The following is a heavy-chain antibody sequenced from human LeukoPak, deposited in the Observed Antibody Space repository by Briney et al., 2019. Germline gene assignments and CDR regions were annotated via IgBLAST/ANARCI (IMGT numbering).Heavy chain of an antibody. V-gene: IGHV3-48*01. CDR3: ARGDGY. J-gene: IGHJ4*02. Sequence: PGGSLRLSCAASGFTFSSYSMNWVRQAPGKGLEWVSYISPGNSTKYYADSVKGRFTISRDNAKNSLYLQMNSLRAEDTAVYYCARGDGYWGQGTLVTVPS. CDR1: GFTFSSYS. CDR2: ISPGNSTK.